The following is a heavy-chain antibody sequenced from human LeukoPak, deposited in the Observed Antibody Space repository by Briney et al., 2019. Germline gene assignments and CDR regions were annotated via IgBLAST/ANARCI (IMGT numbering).Heavy chain of an antibody. Sequence: ASVKVSCKASGYTFTSYDINWVRQATGQGLEWMGWMNPNSGNTGYAQKFQGRVTITRNTSISTAYMELSSLRSEDTAVYYCARARAKRRLRDAFDIWGQGIMVTVSS. CDR3: ARARAKRRLRDAFDI. D-gene: IGHD2-15*01. CDR1: GYTFTSYD. V-gene: IGHV1-8*03. CDR2: MNPNSGNT. J-gene: IGHJ3*02.